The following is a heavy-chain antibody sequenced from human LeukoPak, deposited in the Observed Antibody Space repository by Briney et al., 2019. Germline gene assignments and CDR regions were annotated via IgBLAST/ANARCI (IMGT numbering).Heavy chain of an antibody. CDR3: YYYDSSGFYPQTKIDY. CDR1: GFSFSTYS. CDR2: ITGSGANT. V-gene: IGHV3-23*01. Sequence: GGSLRLSCAGSGFSFSTYSMNWVRQAPGKELEWVSGITGSGANTYYADSVKGRFTISRDNSKNTLYLRMNSLRAEDTAVYYCYYYDSSGFYPQTKIDYWGQGTLVTVSS. D-gene: IGHD3-22*01. J-gene: IGHJ4*02.